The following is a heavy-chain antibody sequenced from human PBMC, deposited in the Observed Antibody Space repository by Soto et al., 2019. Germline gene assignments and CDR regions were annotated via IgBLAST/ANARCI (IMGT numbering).Heavy chain of an antibody. CDR1: GFTFSSNA. D-gene: IGHD3-10*01. V-gene: IGHV3-23*01. J-gene: IGHJ4*03. CDR3: AKRHYYGSGSFAFAT. CDR2: VSGDGYAS. Sequence: EVRLLESGGGLVQPGGSLRLSCAGSGFTFSSNAMSWVRQAPGKGLERVSSVSGDGYASDYADSVMGRFTVSRHNSKNTLYLQMNSLRAEHTGVYYCAKRHYYGSGSFAFATWGQGTLITVSS.